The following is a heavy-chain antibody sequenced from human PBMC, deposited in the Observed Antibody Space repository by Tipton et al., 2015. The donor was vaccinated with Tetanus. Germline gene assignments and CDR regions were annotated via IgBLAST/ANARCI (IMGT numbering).Heavy chain of an antibody. V-gene: IGHV1-69*01. J-gene: IGHJ6*02. CDR1: GGTFSIYG. Sequence: QSGAEVKKPGSSVTVSCKASGGTFSIYGINWVRQAPGQGLEWMGGIIPIFDTTNYAQKFQGRVTITADESTSTAYMELSGLRSEDTAIYYCAKEQSDADYYYYGMDVWGQGTTVTVSS. D-gene: IGHD4-11*01. CDR2: IIPIFDTT. CDR3: AKEQSDADYYYYGMDV.